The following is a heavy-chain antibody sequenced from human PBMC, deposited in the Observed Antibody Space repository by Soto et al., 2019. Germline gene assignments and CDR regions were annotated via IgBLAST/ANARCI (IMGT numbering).Heavy chain of an antibody. CDR1: GGTFSSYA. Sequence: QVQLVQSGAEVKKPGSSVKVSCKASGGTFSSYAISWVRQAPGQGLEWMGGIIPIFGTANYAQKFQGRVTITADESQSTAYMELSSLRSEDTAVYYCARRTTATGGEVYYYGMDVWGQGTTVTVSS. D-gene: IGHD4-4*01. J-gene: IGHJ6*02. V-gene: IGHV1-69*12. CDR2: IIPIFGTA. CDR3: ARRTTATGGEVYYYGMDV.